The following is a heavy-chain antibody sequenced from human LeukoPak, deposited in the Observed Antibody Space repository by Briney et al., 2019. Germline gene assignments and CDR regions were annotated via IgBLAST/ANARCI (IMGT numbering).Heavy chain of an antibody. V-gene: IGHV4-59*01. CDR3: ARGRYSAGDNWFDP. CDR2: IHYTGST. Sequence: SETLSLTCTVSGGSITSSYWSWIRQSPGKGLEWIGYIHYTGSTNYNSSLKSRVTMLIDTSKNQFSLKLSSVTAADTAVYYCARGRYSAGDNWFDPWGQGTLVTVSS. D-gene: IGHD3-9*01. J-gene: IGHJ5*02. CDR1: GGSITSSY.